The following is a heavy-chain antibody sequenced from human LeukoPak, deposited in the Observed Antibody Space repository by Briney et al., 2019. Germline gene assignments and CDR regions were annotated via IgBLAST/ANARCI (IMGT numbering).Heavy chain of an antibody. J-gene: IGHJ4*02. D-gene: IGHD3-22*01. V-gene: IGHV4-39*07. CDR1: GGSISSSSYY. CDR3: ANSDSSGYYVDY. CDR2: IYYSGST. Sequence: SETLSLTCTVSGGSISSSSYYWGWIRQPRGKGLEWIGSIYYSGSTYYNPSLKSRVTISVDTSKNQFSLKLSSVTAADTAVYYCANSDSSGYYVDYWGQGTLVTVSS.